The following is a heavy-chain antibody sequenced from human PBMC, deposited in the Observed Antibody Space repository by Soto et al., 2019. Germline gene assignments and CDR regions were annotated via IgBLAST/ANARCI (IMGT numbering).Heavy chain of an antibody. J-gene: IGHJ4*02. CDR3: AREEQAGANYYLDY. CDR1: GYTFTGYY. V-gene: IGHV1-2*02. CDR2: ISPHSGGP. Sequence: ASVKVSCKASGYTFTGYYIHWVRQAPGQGLEWMGSISPHSGGPNYAQRFQGRVTMTRDTSMTTVYMEMSGLTSDDTAVYYCAREEQAGANYYLDYWGQGTLVTVSS. D-gene: IGHD6-13*01.